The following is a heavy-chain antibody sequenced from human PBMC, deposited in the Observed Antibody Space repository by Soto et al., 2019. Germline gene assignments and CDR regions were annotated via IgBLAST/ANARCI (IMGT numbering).Heavy chain of an antibody. CDR1: GGSISSGGYY. V-gene: IGHV4-31*02. J-gene: IGHJ4*02. D-gene: IGHD6-19*01. CDR3: AGGGGWYALDY. CDR2: IYYSGST. Sequence: LCGGSISSGGYYWSWIRQHPGKGLEWIGYIYYSGSTYYNPSLKSRVTISVDTSKNQFSLKLSSVTAADTAVYYCAGGGGWYALDYWGQGTLVTVSS.